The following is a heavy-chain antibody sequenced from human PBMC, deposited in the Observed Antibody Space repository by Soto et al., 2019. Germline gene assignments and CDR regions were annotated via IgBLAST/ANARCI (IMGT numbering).Heavy chain of an antibody. CDR3: AKVSSSWYAGFFDL. J-gene: IGHJ4*02. D-gene: IGHD6-13*01. V-gene: IGHV3-23*01. CDR1: ELSCPRPT. Sequence: GKSPGICSTAHELSCPRPTITWVRQAPGKGLEWVSGLSDSGGSIYYADSVKGRFTISRDNSMNTLYLQMNTLRAEDTAIYHCAKVSSSWYAGFFDLWGQGT. CDR2: LSDSGGSI.